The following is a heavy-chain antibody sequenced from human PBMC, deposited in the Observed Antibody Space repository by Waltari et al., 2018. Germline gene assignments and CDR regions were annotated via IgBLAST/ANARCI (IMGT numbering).Heavy chain of an antibody. Sequence: QVQLVESGGGVVQPGRSLRLSCAASGFTFSSYGMHWVRQAPGKGLEWVAVIWYDGSNKYYADSVKGRFTISRDNSKNTLYLQMNSLRAEDTAVYYCARFSLLTYCGGDCYPEGYFDYWGQGTLVTVSS. CDR2: IWYDGSNK. V-gene: IGHV3-33*01. CDR3: ARFSLLTYCGGDCYPEGYFDY. D-gene: IGHD2-21*02. J-gene: IGHJ4*02. CDR1: GFTFSSYG.